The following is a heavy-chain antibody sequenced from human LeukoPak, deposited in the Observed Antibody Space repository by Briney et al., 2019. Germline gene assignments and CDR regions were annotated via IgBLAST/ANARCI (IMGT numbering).Heavy chain of an antibody. CDR1: GFTFSSYS. V-gene: IGHV3-48*04. CDR2: ISSSGSPI. D-gene: IGHD1-26*01. Sequence: GGSLRLSCAASGFTFSSYSMNWVRQAPGKGLEWVSYISSSGSPIYYADSVKGRFTTSRDSARNSLDLQMNSLRVEDTAVYYCARDLGGSSKPDYWGQGTLVTVSS. J-gene: IGHJ4*02. CDR3: ARDLGGSSKPDY.